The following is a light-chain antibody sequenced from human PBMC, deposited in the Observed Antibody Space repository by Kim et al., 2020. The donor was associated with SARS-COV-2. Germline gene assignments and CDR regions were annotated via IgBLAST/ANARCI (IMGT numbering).Light chain of an antibody. CDR3: NSRDSSGYHFV. V-gene: IGLV3-19*01. CDR2: AEN. J-gene: IGLJ1*01. CDR1: SLRRYY. Sequence: SSELTQAPAVSVALGQTVRITCQGDSLRRYYAAWYQQKPGQAPLLVIYAENSRPSGIPDRFSGSNSGNTASLTITGAQAEDEADYYCNSRDSSGYHFVFGSGTKVTVL.